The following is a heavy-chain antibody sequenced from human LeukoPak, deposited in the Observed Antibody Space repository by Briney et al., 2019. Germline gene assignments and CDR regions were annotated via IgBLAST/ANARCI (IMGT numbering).Heavy chain of an antibody. D-gene: IGHD3-22*01. V-gene: IGHV3-7*01. Sequence: GGSLRLSCAASGFSFSSYWMSWVRQAPGKGLEWVANIKQDGSEKYYVDSVKGRFTISRDNAKNSLYLQMNSLRAEDTAVYYCARDPRGPTGYDHSGRDSFDYWGQGTLVTVSS. CDR1: GFSFSSYW. J-gene: IGHJ4*02. CDR2: IKQDGSEK. CDR3: ARDPRGPTGYDHSGRDSFDY.